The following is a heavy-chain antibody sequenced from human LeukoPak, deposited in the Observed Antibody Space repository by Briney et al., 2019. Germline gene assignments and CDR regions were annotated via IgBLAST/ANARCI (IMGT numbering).Heavy chain of an antibody. CDR1: GGSISSYY. CDR2: IYYSGST. V-gene: IGHV4-59*01. D-gene: IGHD3-10*01. CDR3: ARSLLTPYYYGSGSYYNVNWFDP. J-gene: IGHJ5*02. Sequence: SETLSLTCTVSGGSISSYYWSWIRQPPGKGLEWIGYIYYSGSTNYKTSLKSRVTISVDTSKNQFSLKLSSVTAADTAVYYCARSLLTPYYYGSGSYYNVNWFDPWGQGTLVTVSS.